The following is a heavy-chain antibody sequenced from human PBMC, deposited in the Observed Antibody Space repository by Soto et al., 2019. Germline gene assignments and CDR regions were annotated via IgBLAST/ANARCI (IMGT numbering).Heavy chain of an antibody. J-gene: IGHJ3*02. CDR2: ISYDGSHK. V-gene: IGHV3-30*04. CDR3: AREQLAGAARGVIDM. D-gene: IGHD1-26*01. Sequence: QVQLVESGGGVVQPGRSLRLSCAASGFTFSSYAMHWVRQAPGKGLEWVAIISYDGSHKYYADSVKGRFTISRDNSKNTLDRQMNSLTAEDTAVFYCAREQLAGAARGVIDMWGQGTVVTVSS. CDR1: GFTFSSYA.